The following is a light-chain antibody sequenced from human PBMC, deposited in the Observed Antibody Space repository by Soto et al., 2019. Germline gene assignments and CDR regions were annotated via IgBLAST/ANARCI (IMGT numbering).Light chain of an antibody. CDR1: QSVNSN. J-gene: IGKJ2*01. CDR3: HQYDDGPYT. Sequence: EIGMTQSPSTLSLSXXXXXXXXXXASQSVNSNLAWYQQKPGQAPRLLIYGASSRASGIPARFSGSGSGTDFTLTISSLQSEDFAVYYCHQYDDGPYTFGQGTKVDIK. V-gene: IGKV3D-15*01. CDR2: GAS.